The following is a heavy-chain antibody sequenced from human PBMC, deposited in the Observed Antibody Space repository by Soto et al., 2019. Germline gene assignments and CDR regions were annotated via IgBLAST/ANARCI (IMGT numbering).Heavy chain of an antibody. D-gene: IGHD2-15*01. Sequence: DVQVVESGGGLVQPGGSLRLSCAASGFTFSGSAMHWVRQASGKGLEWVGRIRSKANSYATAYAASVKGRFTISRDDSKNTAYLQMNSLKTEDTAVYYCTRIGYCSGGSCYEGYYYYGMDVWGQGTTVTVSS. V-gene: IGHV3-73*01. CDR3: TRIGYCSGGSCYEGYYYYGMDV. CDR1: GFTFSGSA. CDR2: IRSKANSYAT. J-gene: IGHJ6*02.